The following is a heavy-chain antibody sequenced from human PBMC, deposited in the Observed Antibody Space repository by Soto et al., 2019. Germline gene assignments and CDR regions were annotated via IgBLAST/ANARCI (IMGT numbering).Heavy chain of an antibody. CDR1: GFSLSTSGVG. D-gene: IGHD5-18*01. Sequence: QITLKESGPTLVKPTQTLTLTCTFSGFSLSTSGVGVGWIRQPPGKALEWLALIYWDDDKRYSPSLKSRLTIPKDTPKNQVVLTMTNMDPVDTATYYCAHRRWLHAFDIWGQGTMVTVSS. V-gene: IGHV2-5*02. CDR2: IYWDDDK. J-gene: IGHJ3*02. CDR3: AHRRWLHAFDI.